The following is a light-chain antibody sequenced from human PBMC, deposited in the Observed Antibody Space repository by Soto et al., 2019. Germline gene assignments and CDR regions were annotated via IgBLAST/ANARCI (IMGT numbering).Light chain of an antibody. CDR3: CSYAGSSTYGV. J-gene: IGLJ2*01. CDR2: EGS. Sequence: QSALTQPASVSGSPGQSITISCTGTSSDVGSYNLVSWYQQHPGKAPKLMMYEGSKRPSGVSDRFSGSKSGNTASRTISGRQAEEEAADYCCSYAGSSTYGVFGGGTKLTVL. V-gene: IGLV2-23*01. CDR1: SSDVGSYNL.